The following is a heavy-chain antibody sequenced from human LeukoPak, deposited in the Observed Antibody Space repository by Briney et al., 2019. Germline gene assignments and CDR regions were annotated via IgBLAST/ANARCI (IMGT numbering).Heavy chain of an antibody. CDR1: GFTFSSYG. V-gene: IGHV3-33*01. Sequence: PGRSLRLSCAASGFTFSSYGMHWVRQAPGKGLEWVAVIWYDGSNKYYADSVKGRFTISRDNSKNTLYLQMNSLRAEDTAVYYCARDLLGLWSGELLSSWFDPWGQGTLVTVSS. CDR2: IWYDGSNK. D-gene: IGHD3-10*01. J-gene: IGHJ5*02. CDR3: ARDLLGLWSGELLSSWFDP.